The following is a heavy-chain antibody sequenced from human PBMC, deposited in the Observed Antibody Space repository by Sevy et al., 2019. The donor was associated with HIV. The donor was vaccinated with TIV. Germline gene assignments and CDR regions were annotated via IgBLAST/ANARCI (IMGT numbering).Heavy chain of an antibody. Sequence: GVSLRLSCAASGFTFSNYWMSWVRQAPGKGLEWVANIKRDGSEKYYVDSVKGRFTISRDNTKNSLYLQMNSLRAEDTALYYCARDCNSASCLWGLDVWGQGTTVTVSS. V-gene: IGHV3-7*03. CDR1: GFTFSNYW. CDR2: IKRDGSEK. D-gene: IGHD2-2*01. J-gene: IGHJ6*02. CDR3: ARDCNSASCLWGLDV.